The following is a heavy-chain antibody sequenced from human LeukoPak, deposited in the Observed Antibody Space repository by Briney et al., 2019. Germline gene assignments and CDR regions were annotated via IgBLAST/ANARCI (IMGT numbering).Heavy chain of an antibody. D-gene: IGHD5-12*01. J-gene: IGHJ4*02. CDR2: INPSGGST. CDR3: ARSSGYDPLPDY. CDR1: GFTFSSYG. Sequence: PGGSLRLSCAASGFTFSSYGMHWVRQAPGQGLEWMGIINPSGGSTSYAQKLQGRVTMTTDTSTSTAYMELRSLRSDDTAVYYCARSSGYDPLPDYWGQGTLVTVSS. V-gene: IGHV1-46*01.